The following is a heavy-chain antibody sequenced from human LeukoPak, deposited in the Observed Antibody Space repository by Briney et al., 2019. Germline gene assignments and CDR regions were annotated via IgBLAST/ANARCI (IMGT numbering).Heavy chain of an antibody. V-gene: IGHV1-2*02. D-gene: IGHD2-2*01. CDR1: GYTFTGYY. J-gene: IGHJ4*02. Sequence: GASVKVSCKASGYTFTGYYMHWVRQAPGQGLEWMGWINPNSGGTNYAQKFQGRATMTRDTSISTAYMELSRLRSDDTAVYYCARDPYCSSTSCKLWGQGTLVTVSS. CDR3: ARDPYCSSTSCKL. CDR2: INPNSGGT.